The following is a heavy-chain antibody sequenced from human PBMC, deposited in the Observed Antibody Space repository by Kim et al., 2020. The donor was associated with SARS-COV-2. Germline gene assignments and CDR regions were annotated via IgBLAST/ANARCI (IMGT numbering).Heavy chain of an antibody. J-gene: IGHJ4*02. D-gene: IGHD3-3*01. CDR2: ISGSGGST. CDR1: GFTFSNYA. CDR3: AKDSFYDFWSGYYFDY. V-gene: IGHV3-23*01. Sequence: GGSLRLSCAASGFTFSNYAVSWVRQTPGKGLEWVSTISGSGGSTYYADSVKGRFTISRDNSKNTLYLQMSSLRAEDTAVYFCAKDSFYDFWSGYYFDYWGQGTLVTVSS.